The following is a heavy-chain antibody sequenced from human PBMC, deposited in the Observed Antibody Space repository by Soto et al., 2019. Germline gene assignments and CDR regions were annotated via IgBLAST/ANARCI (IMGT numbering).Heavy chain of an antibody. CDR1: GFTVSSNY. D-gene: IGHD6-19*01. CDR3: ARDRGGLVRGYYYYYGMDI. Sequence: GGSLRLSCAASGFTVSSNYMSWVRQAPGKGLEWVSVIYSGGSTYYADSVKGRFTISRDNSKNTLYLQMNSLRAEDTAVYYCARDRGGLVRGYYYYYGMDIWGQGTTVTVSS. J-gene: IGHJ6*02. V-gene: IGHV3-53*01. CDR2: IYSGGST.